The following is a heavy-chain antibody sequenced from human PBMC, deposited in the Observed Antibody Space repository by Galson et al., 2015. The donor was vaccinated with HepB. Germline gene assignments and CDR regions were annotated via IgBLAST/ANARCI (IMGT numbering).Heavy chain of an antibody. Sequence: CAISGDSVSSNSAAWNWIRQSPSRGLEWLGRTYYRSKWYNDYAVSVKSRITINPDTSKNQFPLQLNSVTPEDTAVYYCARDRRTEWLRVSLSFDYWGQGTLVTASS. CDR1: GDSVSSNSAA. CDR2: TYYRSKWYN. CDR3: ARDRRTEWLRVSLSFDY. J-gene: IGHJ4*02. D-gene: IGHD5-12*01. V-gene: IGHV6-1*01.